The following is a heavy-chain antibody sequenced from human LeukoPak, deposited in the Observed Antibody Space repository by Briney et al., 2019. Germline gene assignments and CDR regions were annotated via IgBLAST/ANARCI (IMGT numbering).Heavy chain of an antibody. Sequence: GGSLRLSCAASGFTFSSYGIHWVRQAPGKGLEWVAVISYDGSNKYYADSVKGRFTISRDNSKNTLYLQMNSLRAEDTAVYYCAKSHSGADYWGQGTLVTVSS. CDR3: AKSHSGADY. CDR2: ISYDGSNK. J-gene: IGHJ4*02. CDR1: GFTFSSYG. D-gene: IGHD2-15*01. V-gene: IGHV3-30*18.